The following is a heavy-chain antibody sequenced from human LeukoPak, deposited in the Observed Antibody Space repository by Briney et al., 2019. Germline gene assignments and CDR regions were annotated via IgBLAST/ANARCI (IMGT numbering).Heavy chain of an antibody. J-gene: IGHJ4*02. V-gene: IGHV4-59*01. CDR2: IYYSGST. CDR1: GGSISSCY. Sequence: SETLSLTCTVSGGSISSCYWSWIRQPPGKGLEWIGYIYYSGSTNYNPSLKSRVTISVDTSKNQFSLKLSSVTAADTAVYYCARDSSYYYDSSGYYDYWGQGTLVTVSS. CDR3: ARDSSYYYDSSGYYDY. D-gene: IGHD3-22*01.